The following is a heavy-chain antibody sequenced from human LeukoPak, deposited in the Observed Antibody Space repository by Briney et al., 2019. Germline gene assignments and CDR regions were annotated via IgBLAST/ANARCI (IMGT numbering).Heavy chain of an antibody. CDR3: ASLIVVVPATMRGSGFDI. CDR2: IKQDGSEK. Sequence: PGGSLRLSCAASGFTFSSYWMSWVRQAPGKGLEWVANIKQDGSEKNYVDSVTGRFTISRDNAKNSLYLQMNSLRAEDTAVYYCASLIVVVPATMRGSGFDIWGQGIMVTVSS. CDR1: GFTFSSYW. D-gene: IGHD2-2*01. J-gene: IGHJ3*02. V-gene: IGHV3-7*01.